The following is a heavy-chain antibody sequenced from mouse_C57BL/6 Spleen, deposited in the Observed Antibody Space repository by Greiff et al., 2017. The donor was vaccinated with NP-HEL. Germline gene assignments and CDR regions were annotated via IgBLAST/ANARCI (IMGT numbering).Heavy chain of an antibody. V-gene: IGHV1-18*01. CDR2: INPNNGGT. Sequence: VQLQQSGPELVKPGASVKIPCKASGYTFTDYNMDWVKQSHGKSLEWIGDINPNNGGTIYNQKFKGKATLTVDKSSSTAYMELRSLTSEDTAVYYCARDGPSYAMDYWGQGTSVTVSS. J-gene: IGHJ4*01. D-gene: IGHD2-3*01. CDR1: GYTFTDYN. CDR3: ARDGPSYAMDY.